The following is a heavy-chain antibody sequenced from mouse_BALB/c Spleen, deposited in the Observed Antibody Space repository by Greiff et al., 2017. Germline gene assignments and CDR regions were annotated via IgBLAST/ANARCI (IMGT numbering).Heavy chain of an antibody. CDR2: IDPANGNT. V-gene: IGHV14-3*02. D-gene: IGHD2-4*01. CDR3: ARSGDYDDGAWFAY. CDR1: GFNIKDTY. J-gene: IGHJ3*01. Sequence: VQLQQSGAELVKPGASVKLSCTASGFNIKDTYMHWVKQRPEQGLEWIGRIDPANGNTKYDPKFQGKATITADTSSNTAYLQLSSLTSEDTAVYYCARSGDYDDGAWFAYWGQGTLVTVSA.